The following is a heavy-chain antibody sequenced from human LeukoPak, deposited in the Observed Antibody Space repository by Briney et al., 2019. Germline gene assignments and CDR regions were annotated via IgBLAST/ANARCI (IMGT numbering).Heavy chain of an antibody. CDR2: INPSGGST. CDR3: ARHIAAPLRSGYYYGMDV. V-gene: IGHV1-46*01. D-gene: IGHD6-6*01. CDR1: GYTFTSYY. J-gene: IGHJ6*02. Sequence: PQASVKVSCKASGYTFTSYYMHWVRQAPGQGLEWMGIINPSGGSTSYAQKFQGRVTMTRDTSISTAYMELSRLRSDDTAVYYCARHIAAPLRSGYYYGMDVWGQGTTVTVSS.